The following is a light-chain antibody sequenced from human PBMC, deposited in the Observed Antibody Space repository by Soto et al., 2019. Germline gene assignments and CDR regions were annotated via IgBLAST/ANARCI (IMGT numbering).Light chain of an antibody. Sequence: EILMTQSPATLSVSPGERATLSCRASQNILRNLDWYQQRPGQAPRLLIYGASTRATGIPARFSGSGSGTELTITISSMKSEDFEIYYCQQYNNWPITFGQGTRLEI. CDR1: QNILRN. V-gene: IGKV3-15*01. CDR3: QQYNNWPIT. CDR2: GAS. J-gene: IGKJ5*01.